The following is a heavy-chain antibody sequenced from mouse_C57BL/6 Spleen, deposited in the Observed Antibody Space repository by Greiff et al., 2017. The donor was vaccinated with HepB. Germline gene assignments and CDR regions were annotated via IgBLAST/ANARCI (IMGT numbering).Heavy chain of an antibody. CDR1: GFTFSDAW. CDR3: TVGYDDEGYFDV. Sequence: EVKLVESGGGLVQPGGSMKLSCAASGFTFSDAWMDWVRQSPEKGLEWVAEIRNKANNNATYYAESVKGRFTISRDDSKSSVYLQMNSLRAEDTGIYYCTVGYDDEGYFDVWGTGTTVTVSS. D-gene: IGHD2-2*01. V-gene: IGHV6-6*01. CDR2: IRNKANNNAT. J-gene: IGHJ1*03.